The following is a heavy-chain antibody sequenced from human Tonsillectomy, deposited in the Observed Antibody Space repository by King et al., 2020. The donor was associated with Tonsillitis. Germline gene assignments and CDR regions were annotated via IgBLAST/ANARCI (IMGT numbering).Heavy chain of an antibody. CDR3: ARDDATYYYYMDV. V-gene: IGHV3-74*01. CDR1: GFTFSSYG. CDR2: INRDGTST. J-gene: IGHJ6*03. Sequence: VQLVESGGGLVQPGGSLRLSCEASGFTFSSYGMHWVRQAPGQGLVWVSRINRDGTSTSSAGSVKGRFTISRDNVKNTLYLEMNSLRPEDPAVYYCARDDATYYYYMDVWGKGTTVTVSS.